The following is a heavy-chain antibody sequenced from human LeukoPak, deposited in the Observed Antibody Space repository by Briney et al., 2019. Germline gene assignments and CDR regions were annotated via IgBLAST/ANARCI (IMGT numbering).Heavy chain of an antibody. J-gene: IGHJ4*02. V-gene: IGHV3-23*01. D-gene: IGHD2/OR15-2a*01. CDR3: ASVYAGPEYYFDY. CDR1: GFTFSSYA. Sequence: GGSLRLSCAASGFTFSSYAMSWVRLAPGKGLEWVSAVSASGGSTYYADSVKGRFTISRDNSKSPLYLQMSSLRAEDTAVYYCASVYAGPEYYFDYWGQGTLVTVSS. CDR2: VSASGGST.